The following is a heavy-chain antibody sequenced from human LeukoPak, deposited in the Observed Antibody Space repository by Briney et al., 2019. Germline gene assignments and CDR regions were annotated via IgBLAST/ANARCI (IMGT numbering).Heavy chain of an antibody. CDR2: ISYDGSNQ. Sequence: GGSLRLSCAASGFTFSSYGIHWVRQAPGKGPEWVAGISYDGSNQYYADSVKGRFTISRDNSRNTLYLHMNSLRAEDTAVYYCAKGRGVLEYYFDYWGQGTLVPVSS. CDR3: AKGRGVLEYYFDY. CDR1: GFTFSSYG. V-gene: IGHV3-30*18. D-gene: IGHD1-1*01. J-gene: IGHJ4*02.